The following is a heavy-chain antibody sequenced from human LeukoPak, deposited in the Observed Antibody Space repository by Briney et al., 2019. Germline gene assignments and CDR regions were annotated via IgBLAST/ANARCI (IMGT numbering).Heavy chain of an antibody. CDR1: GFTFSSYG. J-gene: IGHJ4*02. V-gene: IGHV3-33*01. CDR3: ARDRLGELSLQGYYFDY. D-gene: IGHD3-16*02. CDR2: IWYDGSNK. Sequence: GGSLRLSCAASGFTFSSYGMHWVRQAPGKGLEWVAVIWYDGSNKYYADSVKGRFTISRDNSKNTLYLQMNSLRAEDTAVYYCARDRLGELSLQGYYFDYWGQGTPVTVSS.